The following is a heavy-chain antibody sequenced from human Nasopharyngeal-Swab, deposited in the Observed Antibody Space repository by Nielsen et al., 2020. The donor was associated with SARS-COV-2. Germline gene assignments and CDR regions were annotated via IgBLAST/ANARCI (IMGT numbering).Heavy chain of an antibody. Sequence: GESLKISCAASGFTFTTYSMTWVRQAPGQGLEWVANVKQDGGEKFYLDSVKGRFTISRDNAKRSLYLQMTSLRAEDTAVYYCVRDESGAFDIWGQGTMVTVSS. CDR3: VRDESGAFDI. D-gene: IGHD3-10*01. J-gene: IGHJ3*02. CDR1: GFTFTTYS. CDR2: VKQDGGEK. V-gene: IGHV3-7*01.